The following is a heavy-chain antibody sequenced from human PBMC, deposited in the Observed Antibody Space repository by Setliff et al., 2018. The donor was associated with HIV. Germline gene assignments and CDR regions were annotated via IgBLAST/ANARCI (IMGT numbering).Heavy chain of an antibody. D-gene: IGHD3-9*01. V-gene: IGHV4-59*08. Sequence: PSETLSLTCTVSGVSITSYFWSWIRQPPGKGLEYIGYISYIGYTYYNPALKSRLTISLYTSKNQFSLKLSSVTAADTAVYYCASHQHNFTGYYYYYYYMAVWGRGTMVTVSS. CDR2: ISYIGYT. CDR1: GVSITSYF. CDR3: ASHQHNFTGYYYYYYYMAV. J-gene: IGHJ6*03.